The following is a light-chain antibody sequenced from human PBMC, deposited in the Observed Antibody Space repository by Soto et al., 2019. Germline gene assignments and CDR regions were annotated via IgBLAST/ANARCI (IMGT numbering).Light chain of an antibody. J-gene: IGLJ2*01. CDR1: ISNIGTGYD. CDR2: GNS. Sequence: QSVLTQPPSVSGAPGPRVTISCTGSISNIGTGYDVHWYQQLPGTAPKLLIYGNSNRPSGVPDRFSVSKSVTSASLAITGLQAEDEADYYCQSYDSNLSVVFGGGTKLTV. V-gene: IGLV1-40*01. CDR3: QSYDSNLSVV.